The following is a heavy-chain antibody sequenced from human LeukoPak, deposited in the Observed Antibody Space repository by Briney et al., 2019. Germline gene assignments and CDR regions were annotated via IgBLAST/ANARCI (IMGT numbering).Heavy chain of an antibody. J-gene: IGHJ5*02. CDR3: ARELYYYDSSGYSNWFDP. V-gene: IGHV1-18*01. CDR2: ISAYNGNT. CDR1: GYTFTSYG. Sequence: GASVKVSCKASGYTFTSYGISWVRQAPGQGLEWMGLISAYNGNTNYAQKLQGRVTMTTDTSTSTAYMELRSLRSDDTAVYYCARELYYYDSSGYSNWFDPWGQGTLVTVSS. D-gene: IGHD3-22*01.